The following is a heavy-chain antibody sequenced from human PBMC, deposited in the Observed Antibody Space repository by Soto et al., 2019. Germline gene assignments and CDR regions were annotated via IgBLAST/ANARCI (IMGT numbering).Heavy chain of an antibody. CDR2: IDPSGKGT. Sequence: QVQLVQSGAEVKKPGASVKGSCKASGHTLINYYMHWVRQAPRQGLDWLGKIDPSGKGTSYAERFKGRITLTLEPTTNTAYVALNSLRSQDTAIYYCEINYYASSADLSWSQATVVTVSP. D-gene: IGHD3-22*01. V-gene: IGHV1-46*01. J-gene: IGHJ5*02. CDR1: GHTLINYY. CDR3: EINYYASSADLS.